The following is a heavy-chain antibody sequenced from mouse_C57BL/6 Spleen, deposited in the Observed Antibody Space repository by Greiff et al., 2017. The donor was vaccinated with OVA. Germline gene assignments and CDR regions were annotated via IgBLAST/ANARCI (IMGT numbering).Heavy chain of an antibody. CDR3: ARALIYYGVENYAMDY. V-gene: IGHV1-82*01. J-gene: IGHJ4*01. Sequence: QVQLQQSGPELVKPGASVKISCKASGYAFSSSWMNWVQQRPGKGLEWIGRIYPGDGDTNYTAKFKGKATLTADKSSSTAYMQLSSLTYEDSAVYFGARALIYYGVENYAMDYWGQGTSVTVSS. CDR1: GYAFSSSW. CDR2: IYPGDGDT. D-gene: IGHD2-13*01.